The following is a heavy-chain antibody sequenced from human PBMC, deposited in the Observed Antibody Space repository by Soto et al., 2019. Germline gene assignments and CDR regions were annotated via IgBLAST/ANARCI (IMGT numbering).Heavy chain of an antibody. CDR3: ARAPVDGYALFDY. V-gene: IGHV4-59*01. CDR1: GDSISGYH. D-gene: IGHD5-12*01. J-gene: IGHJ4*02. CDR2: IHNSGTT. Sequence: QVQLQESGPGLVKPSETLSLTCTVSGDSISGYHWNWIRQPPGKGLEWIGYIHNSGTTKYNSSLKSRVTISVDTSKKQSSLKLTSVTAADTAVYFCARAPVDGYALFDYWGQGILVTVSS.